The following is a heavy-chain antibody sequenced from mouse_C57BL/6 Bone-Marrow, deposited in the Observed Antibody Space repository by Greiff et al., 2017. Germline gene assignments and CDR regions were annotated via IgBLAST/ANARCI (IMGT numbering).Heavy chain of an antibody. V-gene: IGHV14-4*01. Sequence: EVQLVESGAELVRPGASVKLSCTASGFNIKDDYMHWVKQRPEQGLEWIGWIDPENGDTEYASKLQGKATITADTSSNTAYLQLSSLTSEDTAVYYCTTIYYYGSSPLDYWGQGTTLTVSS. CDR1: GFNIKDDY. D-gene: IGHD1-1*01. J-gene: IGHJ2*01. CDR3: TTIYYYGSSPLDY. CDR2: IDPENGDT.